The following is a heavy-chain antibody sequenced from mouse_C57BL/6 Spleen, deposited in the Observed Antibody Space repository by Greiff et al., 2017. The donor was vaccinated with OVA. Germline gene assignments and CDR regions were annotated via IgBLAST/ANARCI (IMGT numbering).Heavy chain of an antibody. D-gene: IGHD2-1*01. V-gene: IGHV1-81*01. Sequence: VQLQQSGAELARPGASVKLSCKASGYTFTSYGISWVKQRTGQGLEWIGEIYPRSGNTYYNEKFKGKATLTADKSSSTAYMELRSLTSEDSAVYFCARSDGNYWYFEVWGTGTTVTVSS. J-gene: IGHJ1*03. CDR1: GYTFTSYG. CDR3: ARSDGNYWYFEV. CDR2: IYPRSGNT.